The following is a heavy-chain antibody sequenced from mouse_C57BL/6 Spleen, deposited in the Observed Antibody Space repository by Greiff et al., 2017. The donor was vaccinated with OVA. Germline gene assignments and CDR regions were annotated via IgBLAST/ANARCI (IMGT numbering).Heavy chain of an antibody. D-gene: IGHD1-1*01. V-gene: IGHV1-85*01. CDR1: GYTFTSYD. CDR2: IYPRDGST. CDR3: ARKNRGYYGRSYVWYFDV. J-gene: IGHJ1*03. Sequence: QVQLQQSGPELVKPGASVKLSCKASGYTFTSYDINWVKQRPGQGLEWIGWIYPRDGSTKYNEKFKGKATLTVDTSSSTAYMELHSLTSEDSAVYFCARKNRGYYGRSYVWYFDVWGTGTTVTVSS.